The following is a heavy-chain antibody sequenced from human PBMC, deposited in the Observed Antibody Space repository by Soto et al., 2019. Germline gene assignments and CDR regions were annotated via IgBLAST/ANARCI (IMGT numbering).Heavy chain of an antibody. Sequence: GGSLRLSCAASGFTFSSYGMSWVRQAPGKGLEWVSAISGSGGSTYYADSVKGRFTISRDNSKNMLYLQMNSLRAEDTAVYYCANFLIGSGKFDIWGQGTMVTVSS. CDR1: GFTFSSYG. CDR3: ANFLIGSGKFDI. CDR2: ISGSGGST. V-gene: IGHV3-23*01. D-gene: IGHD3-10*01. J-gene: IGHJ3*02.